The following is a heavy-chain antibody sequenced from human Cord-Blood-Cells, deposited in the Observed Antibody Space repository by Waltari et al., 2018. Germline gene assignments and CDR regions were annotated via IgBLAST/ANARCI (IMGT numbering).Heavy chain of an antibody. J-gene: IGHJ1*01. D-gene: IGHD2-21*02. Sequence: QFQLVQSVAEVKKPGSSVKFSCKSSRGTFSSYAISWMRQAPGQGLEWMGGIIPIRGIANYAQKFKGRVTITADESTSTAYMELSSLRSEDTAVYYCASLKDCGGDCYSRYFQHWGQGTLVTVSS. CDR1: RGTFSSYA. V-gene: IGHV1-69*04. CDR2: IIPIRGIA. CDR3: ASLKDCGGDCYSRYFQH.